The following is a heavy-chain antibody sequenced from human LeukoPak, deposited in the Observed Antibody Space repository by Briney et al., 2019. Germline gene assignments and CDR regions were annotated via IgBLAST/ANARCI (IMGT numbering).Heavy chain of an antibody. D-gene: IGHD5-18*01. CDR3: ARAGIQLWPTYYFDY. CDR2: IVVGSGNT. V-gene: IGHV1-58*01. CDR1: GFTFTSSA. Sequence: SVKVSCKASGFTFTSSAVQWVRQARGQRLEWIGWIVVGSGNTNYAQKFQERVTITRDMSTSTAYMELSSLRSEDTAVYYCARAGIQLWPTYYFDYWGQGTLVTVSS. J-gene: IGHJ4*02.